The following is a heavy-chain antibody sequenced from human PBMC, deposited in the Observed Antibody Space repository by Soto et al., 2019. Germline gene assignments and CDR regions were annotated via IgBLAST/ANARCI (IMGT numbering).Heavy chain of an antibody. J-gene: IGHJ4*02. CDR2: INPNGGGT. CDR1: GYTFTNFF. D-gene: IGHD6-19*01. CDR3: ARGIAVAGTVDFDY. V-gene: IGHV1-2*04. Sequence: ASVKVSCKASGYTFTNFFLHWVRLAPGQGLEWMGRINPNGGGTNYAQKFQGWVTMTRDTSISTAYMELSRLRSDDTAVYYCARGIAVAGTVDFDYRGQGTLVTVSS.